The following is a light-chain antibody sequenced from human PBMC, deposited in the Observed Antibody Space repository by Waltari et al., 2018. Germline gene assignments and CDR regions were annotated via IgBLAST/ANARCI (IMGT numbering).Light chain of an antibody. CDR3: GSYTTRATHV. J-gene: IGLJ1*01. CDR2: DVN. CDR1: SRAVLGYNY. V-gene: IGLV2-14*03. Sequence: QSALTQPASVSGSPGQSITISCTGTSRAVLGYNYVPWYQQHPGTTPKLIIFDVNRRPSGVSHRFSGSKSGNTASLTISGLQAEDEADYYCGSYTTRATHVFGIGTKVTVL.